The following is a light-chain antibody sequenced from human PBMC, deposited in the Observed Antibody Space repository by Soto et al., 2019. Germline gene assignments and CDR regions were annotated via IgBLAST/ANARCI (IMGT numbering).Light chain of an antibody. CDR1: QSISSY. CDR3: QQSYNTPWT. V-gene: IGKV1-39*01. J-gene: IGKJ1*01. CDR2: AAS. Sequence: DIQMTQSPSSLSASVGDRVTITCRASQSISSYLNWYQQRPGKAPNLLIYAASSLQSGDPSRFSARGSGTHFTLTISSLQPEDFATYYCQQSYNTPWTFGHGTKVEIK.